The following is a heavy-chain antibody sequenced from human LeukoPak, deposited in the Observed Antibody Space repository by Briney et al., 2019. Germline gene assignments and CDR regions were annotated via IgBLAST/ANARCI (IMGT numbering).Heavy chain of an antibody. D-gene: IGHD3-10*01. J-gene: IGHJ6*04. CDR1: GDSISTYY. CDR3: GRHAHCGKGFVPD. Sequence: SETLSLTCTVSGDSISTYYWSWLRQPPGKGLEWIGYIYYSGTTNYNPSLKSRVTISVDTSNNQFSLKLSSVTAEYSAVKYWGRHAHCGKGFVPDWGKGTMVTVSS. CDR2: IYYSGTT. V-gene: IGHV4-59*08.